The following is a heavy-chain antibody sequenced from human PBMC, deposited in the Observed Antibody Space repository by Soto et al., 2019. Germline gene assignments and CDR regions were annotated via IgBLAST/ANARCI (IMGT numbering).Heavy chain of an antibody. Sequence: GSLRLSCAASGFTFSSYAMSWVRQAPGKGLEWVSAISGSGGSTYYADSVKGRFTISRDNSKNTLYLQMNSLRAEDTAVYYCAKFREGVYYYYYGMDVWGQGTTVTVSS. CDR2: ISGSGGST. J-gene: IGHJ6*02. CDR3: AKFREGVYYYYYGMDV. V-gene: IGHV3-23*01. CDR1: GFTFSSYA.